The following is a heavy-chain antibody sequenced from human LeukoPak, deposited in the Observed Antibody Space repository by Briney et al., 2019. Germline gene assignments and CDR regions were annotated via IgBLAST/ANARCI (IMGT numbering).Heavy chain of an antibody. CDR2: ISAYNGNT. D-gene: IGHD3-10*01. J-gene: IGHJ6*03. V-gene: IGHV1-18*01. Sequence: ASVKVSCRASGYTFTSYGISWVRQAPGQGLEWMGWISAYNGNTNYAQKREGRVTMTKDTSTSTAYIELRSLRSDDTAVYYCARDAIGGSDDYYYYMDVWGKGTTVTISS. CDR3: ARDAIGGSDDYYYYMDV. CDR1: GYTFTSYG.